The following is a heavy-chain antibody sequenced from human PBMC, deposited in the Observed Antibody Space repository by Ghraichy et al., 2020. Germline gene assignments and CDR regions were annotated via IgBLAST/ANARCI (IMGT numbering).Heavy chain of an antibody. D-gene: IGHD3-16*01. V-gene: IGHV4-59*01. CDR2: IYYSGST. CDR1: GGSISSYY. CDR3: ASGGSWAFDI. Sequence: ESLNISCTVSGGSISSYYWSWIRQPPGKGLEWIGYIYYSGSTNYNPSLKSRVTISVDTSKNQFSLKLSSVTAADTAVYYCASGGSWAFDIWGQGTMVTVSS. J-gene: IGHJ3*02.